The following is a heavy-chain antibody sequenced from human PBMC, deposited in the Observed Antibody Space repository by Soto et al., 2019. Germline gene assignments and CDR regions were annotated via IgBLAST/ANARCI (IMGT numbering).Heavy chain of an antibody. CDR1: GFTFSSYS. D-gene: IGHD6-13*01. V-gene: IGHV3-21*01. Sequence: EVQLVESGGGLVKPGGSLRLYCAASGFTFSSYSMNWVRQAPGKGLEWVSSISSSSSYIYYADSVKGRFTISRDNAKNSLYLQMNSLRAEETAVYYCAREESSGPAAAYYRMDVWGQGTTVTVSS. J-gene: IGHJ6*02. CDR2: ISSSSSYI. CDR3: AREESSGPAAAYYRMDV.